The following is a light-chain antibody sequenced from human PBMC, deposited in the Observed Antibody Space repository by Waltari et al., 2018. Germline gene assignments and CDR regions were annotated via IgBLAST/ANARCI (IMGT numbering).Light chain of an antibody. CDR2: AAS. CDR3: QQYYSYPPS. Sequence: AIRMTQSPSSFSASTGDRVTITCRASQGISSYLAWYQQKPGKAPKLLIYAASTLQSGVPSRFSDSGSGTDFTLTISCLQSEDFATYYCQQYYSYPPSFGGGTKVEIK. V-gene: IGKV1-8*01. J-gene: IGKJ4*01. CDR1: QGISSY.